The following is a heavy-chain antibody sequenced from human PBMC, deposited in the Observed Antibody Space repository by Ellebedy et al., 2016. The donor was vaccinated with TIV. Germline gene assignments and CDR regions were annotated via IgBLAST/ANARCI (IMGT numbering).Heavy chain of an antibody. CDR1: GFTFSSYS. V-gene: IGHV3-48*01. CDR3: ARDAMLWIFDS. CDR2: ISASGTI. Sequence: GESLKVSCAASGFTFSSYSMNWVRQAPGKGLEWVSYISASGTIYYADSVRGRFTISRDKAKKSVYLQMNSLRVEDTAIYYCARDAMLWIFDSWGQGTLVTVSS. D-gene: IGHD2-2*01. J-gene: IGHJ4*02.